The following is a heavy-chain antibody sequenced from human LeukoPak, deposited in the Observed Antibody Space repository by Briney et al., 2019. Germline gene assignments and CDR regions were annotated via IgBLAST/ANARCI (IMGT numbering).Heavy chain of an antibody. CDR3: ARVRGVSYFDY. CDR2: IWYDGSNK. D-gene: IGHD3-10*01. CDR1: GFTFSSYG. J-gene: IGHJ4*02. Sequence: GGSLRLSCAASGFTFSSYGMHWVRQAPGKGLEWVAVIWYDGSNKYYVDSVKGRFTISRDNSKNTLYLQMNSLRAEDTAVYYCARVRGVSYFDYWGQGTLVTVSS. V-gene: IGHV3-33*01.